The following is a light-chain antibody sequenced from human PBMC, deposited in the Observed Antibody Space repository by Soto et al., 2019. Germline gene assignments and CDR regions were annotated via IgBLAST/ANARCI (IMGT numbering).Light chain of an antibody. CDR1: SSDVGNYNF. J-gene: IGLJ2*01. CDR2: DVA. V-gene: IGLV2-11*01. Sequence: QSALTQPRSVSGSPGQSVTISCTGTSSDVGNYNFVSWYQEHPGKAPKLIIYDVAKRPSGVPDRFSGSKSGNTDSLTISGLQAEEEADYYCCSYAGNYPHFGGGTKLTVL. CDR3: CSYAGNYPH.